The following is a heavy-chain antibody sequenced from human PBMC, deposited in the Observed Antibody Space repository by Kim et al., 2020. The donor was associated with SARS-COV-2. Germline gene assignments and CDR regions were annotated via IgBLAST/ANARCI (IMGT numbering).Heavy chain of an antibody. D-gene: IGHD6-13*01. CDR2: IYHSGST. V-gene: IGHV4-4*02. J-gene: IGHJ6*02. CDR3: ARHRIAAAGYYYYGMDV. CDR1: GGSISSSNW. Sequence: SETLSLTCAVSGGSISSSNWWSWVRQPPGKGLEWIGEIYHSGSTNYNPSLKSRVTISVDKSKNQFSLKLSSVTAADTAVYYCARHRIAAAGYYYYGMDVWGQGTTVTVSS.